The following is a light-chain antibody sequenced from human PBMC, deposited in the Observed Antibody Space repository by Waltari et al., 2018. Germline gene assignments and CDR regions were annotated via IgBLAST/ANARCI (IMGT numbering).Light chain of an antibody. J-gene: IGKJ2*01. CDR3: QQYNSYPYT. Sequence: DIQMTQSPSSLAASVGDRVIISCRASQSVSRYLNWYQQKPGKAPKLLIYKASSLESGVPSRFSGSGSGTEFTLAISSLQPDDFATYFCQQYNSYPYTFGQGTKLEIK. CDR1: QSVSRY. CDR2: KAS. V-gene: IGKV1-5*03.